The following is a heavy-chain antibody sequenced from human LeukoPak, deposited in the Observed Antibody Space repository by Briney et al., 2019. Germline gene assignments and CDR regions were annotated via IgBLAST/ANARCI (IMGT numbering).Heavy chain of an antibody. V-gene: IGHV3-30-3*01. J-gene: IGHJ2*01. CDR3: AKDPTGASWYFDL. CDR1: GFIFSSYT. CDR2: ITYDGSNK. D-gene: IGHD1-14*01. Sequence: GGSLRLSCAASGFIFSSYTIHWVRQAPGKGLEWVALITYDGSNKYYADSVKGRFTISRDNSKNTLYLQMNSLRAEDTAVYYCAKDPTGASWYFDLWGRGTLVTVSS.